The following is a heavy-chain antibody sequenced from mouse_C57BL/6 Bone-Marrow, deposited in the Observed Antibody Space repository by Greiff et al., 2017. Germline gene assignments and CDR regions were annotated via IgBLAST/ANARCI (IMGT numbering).Heavy chain of an antibody. J-gene: IGHJ1*03. CDR2: IYPGGGYT. CDR3: ARRGLYYYGSSWYFDV. CDR1: GYTFTNYW. D-gene: IGHD1-1*01. V-gene: IGHV1-63*01. Sequence: QVHVKQSGAELVRPGTSVKMSCKASGYTFTNYWIGWAKQRPGHGLEWIGDIYPGGGYTNYNEKFKGKATLTADKSSSTAYMQFSSLTSEDSAIYYCARRGLYYYGSSWYFDVWGTGTTVTVSS.